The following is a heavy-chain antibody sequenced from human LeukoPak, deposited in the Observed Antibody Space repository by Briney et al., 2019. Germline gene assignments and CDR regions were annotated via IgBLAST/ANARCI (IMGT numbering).Heavy chain of an antibody. CDR2: INPSGGST. Sequence: ASVKVSCKASGYTFTSYYMHWVRQAPGQGLEWVGIINPSGGSTSYAQKFQGRVTMTRDTSTRTVYMELSSLRSEDTAVYYCVREDQSNTRSYFDYWGQGTLVTVSS. D-gene: IGHD1/OR15-1a*01. CDR3: VREDQSNTRSYFDY. CDR1: GYTFTSYY. J-gene: IGHJ4*02. V-gene: IGHV1-46*01.